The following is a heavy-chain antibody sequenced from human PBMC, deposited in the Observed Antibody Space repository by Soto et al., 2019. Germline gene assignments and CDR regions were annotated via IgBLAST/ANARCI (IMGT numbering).Heavy chain of an antibody. CDR1: GYTFTSYG. J-gene: IGHJ5*02. CDR3: ARDGLDTYYDFWSATSSWFDP. D-gene: IGHD3-3*01. CDR2: ISAYNGNT. Sequence: ASVKVSCKASGYTFTSYGISWVRQAPGQGLEWMGWISAYNGNTNYAQKLQGRVTMTTDTSTSTAYMELRSLRSDDTAVYYCARDGLDTYYDFWSATSSWFDPWGQGTLVTVSS. V-gene: IGHV1-18*01.